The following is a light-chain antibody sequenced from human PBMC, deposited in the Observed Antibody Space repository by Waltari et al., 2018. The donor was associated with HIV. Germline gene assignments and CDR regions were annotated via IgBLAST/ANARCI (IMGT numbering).Light chain of an antibody. CDR1: QSLLYSANNKNY. Sequence: DIVMTQSPDSLAVSLGERATINCKSSQSLLYSANNKNYLAWSQQKPGQPPKLLIYWASARESGVPDRFSGSGSGTDFTLTISSLQADDEAIYYCHQYFSAPWTFGQGTKVEIK. CDR3: HQYFSAPWT. J-gene: IGKJ1*01. V-gene: IGKV4-1*01. CDR2: WAS.